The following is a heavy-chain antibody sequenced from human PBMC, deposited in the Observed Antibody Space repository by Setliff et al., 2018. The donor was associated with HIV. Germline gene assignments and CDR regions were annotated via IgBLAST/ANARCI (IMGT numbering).Heavy chain of an antibody. CDR1: GVSLRTHY. J-gene: IGHJ4*02. CDR3: ATEGREKLALFDH. Sequence: PSETLSLTCNISGVSLRTHYWSWVRLPPGKRLEWIGYILYNGNTNYNPSFNSRVTLSLDGAKNQFSLNLKSVTSADTAVYYCATEGREKLALFDHWGLGILVTVSS. V-gene: IGHV4-59*11. CDR2: ILYNGNT. D-gene: IGHD6-6*01.